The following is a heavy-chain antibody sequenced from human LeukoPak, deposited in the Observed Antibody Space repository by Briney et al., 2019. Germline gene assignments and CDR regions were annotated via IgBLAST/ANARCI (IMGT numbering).Heavy chain of an antibody. CDR1: GGSFSGYY. CDR2: INHSGST. V-gene: IGHV4-34*01. J-gene: IGHJ4*02. D-gene: IGHD6-13*01. CDR3: ARGFSSSWYHYFDY. Sequence: PSETLSLTCAVHGGSFSGYYWSWIRQPPGKGLEWIGEINHSGSTNYNPSLKRRVTISVDTSKNQFSLKLSSVTAADTAVYYCARGFSSSWYHYFDYWGQGTLVTVSS.